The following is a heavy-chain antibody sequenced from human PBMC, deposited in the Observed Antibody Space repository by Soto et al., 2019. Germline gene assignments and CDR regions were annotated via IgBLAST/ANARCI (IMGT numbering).Heavy chain of an antibody. Sequence: QVQLVESGGGVVQPGRSLRLSCAASGFTFSSYGMHWVRQAPGKGLEWVAVIWYDGSNKYYADSVKGRFTISRDNSKNPLYLQMNSLRAEDTAVYYCARDEPKSRSFDYWGQGTLVTVSS. CDR1: GFTFSSYG. J-gene: IGHJ4*02. V-gene: IGHV3-33*01. D-gene: IGHD3-10*01. CDR3: ARDEPKSRSFDY. CDR2: IWYDGSNK.